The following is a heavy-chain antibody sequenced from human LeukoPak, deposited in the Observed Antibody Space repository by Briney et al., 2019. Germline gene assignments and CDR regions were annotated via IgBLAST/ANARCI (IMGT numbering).Heavy chain of an antibody. Sequence: SETLSLTCTVSGGSISSYYWSWIRQPPGKGLEWIGYIYYSGSTNYNPSLKSRVTISVDTSKNQFSLKLSSVTAADTAVYYCARGGAAMPYWGQRTLVTVSS. CDR1: GGSISSYY. CDR3: ARGGAAMPY. D-gene: IGHD3-16*01. V-gene: IGHV4-59*01. CDR2: IYYSGST. J-gene: IGHJ4*02.